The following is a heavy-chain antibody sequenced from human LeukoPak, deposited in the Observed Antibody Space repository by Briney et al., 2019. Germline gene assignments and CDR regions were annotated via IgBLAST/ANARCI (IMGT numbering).Heavy chain of an antibody. CDR1: GFTFSDHY. V-gene: IGHV3-72*01. J-gene: IGHJ3*02. CDR3: ARDGGGRAFDI. Sequence: GGSLRLSCAASGFTFSDHYMDWVRQAPGKGLEWVGRTRNKANSYTTEYAASVKGRFTISRDNAKNSLYLQMNSLRAEDTAVYYCARDGGGRAFDIWGQGTMVTVSS. D-gene: IGHD3-3*01. CDR2: TRNKANSYTT.